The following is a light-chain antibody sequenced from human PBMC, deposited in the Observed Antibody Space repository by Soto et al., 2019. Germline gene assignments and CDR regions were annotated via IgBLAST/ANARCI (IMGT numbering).Light chain of an antibody. CDR1: QSVDNF. Sequence: DIQMTQSPSSLSASVGDRVTITCRASQSVDNFLNWYQQKPGKAPKLLIYAASSLQSGVPSRFSGSGSGTDFTLTISSLQPADFGTYYCQQSYSTWTFGQGTKVEIQ. CDR3: QQSYSTWT. V-gene: IGKV1-39*01. CDR2: AAS. J-gene: IGKJ1*01.